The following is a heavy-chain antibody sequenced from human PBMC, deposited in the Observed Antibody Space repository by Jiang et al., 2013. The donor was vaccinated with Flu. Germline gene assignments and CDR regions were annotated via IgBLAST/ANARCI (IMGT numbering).Heavy chain of an antibody. J-gene: IGHJ2*01. CDR3: ARGLTFDYGGSSPEAHWYFDL. CDR1: GDSISTYF. CDR2: IYYTGTT. Sequence: GSGLVKPSETLSLTCTVSGDSISTYFWSWIRQLPGKGLEWIGYIYYTGTTNYNPSLKSRVTMSVDTSKNQFSLKLSSVTAADTAVYYCARGLTFDYGGSSPEAHWYFDLWGRGTLVTVSS. V-gene: IGHV4-59*01. D-gene: IGHD4-23*01.